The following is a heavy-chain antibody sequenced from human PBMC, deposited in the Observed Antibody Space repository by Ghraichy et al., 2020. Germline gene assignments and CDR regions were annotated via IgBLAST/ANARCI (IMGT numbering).Heavy chain of an antibody. Sequence: ASVKVSCKVSGYSLTELSMHWVRQAPGKGLEWMGGFDPEDGETIYAQKFQGRVTMTEDTSTDTAYMELSSLRSEDTAVYYCATATQTYYYGSSAHYFDYWGQGTLVTVSS. CDR1: GYSLTELS. CDR3: ATATQTYYYGSSAHYFDY. V-gene: IGHV1-24*01. CDR2: FDPEDGET. D-gene: IGHD3-22*01. J-gene: IGHJ4*02.